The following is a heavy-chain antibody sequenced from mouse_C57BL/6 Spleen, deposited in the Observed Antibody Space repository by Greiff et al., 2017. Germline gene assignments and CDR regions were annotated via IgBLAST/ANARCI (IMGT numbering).Heavy chain of an antibody. CDR3: ARPAQADAWFAD. D-gene: IGHD3-2*02. CDR2: IYPGSGST. Sequence: QVQLQQPGAELVKPGASVKMSCKASGYTFTSYWITWVKQRPGQGLEWIGDIYPGSGSTNYNEKFKSKATLTVDTSSSTAYMQLSSLTSEDSAVYYCARPAQADAWFADWGQGTLVTVSA. CDR1: GYTFTSYW. J-gene: IGHJ3*01. V-gene: IGHV1-55*01.